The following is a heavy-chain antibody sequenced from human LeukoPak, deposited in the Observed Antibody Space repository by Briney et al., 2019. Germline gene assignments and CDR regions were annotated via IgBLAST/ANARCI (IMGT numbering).Heavy chain of an antibody. Sequence: SVKVSCKASGGTFISYAISWVRQAPGQGLEWMGRIIPIFGTANYAQKFQGRVTITADETTSTAYMELSSLRSEDTAVYYCARDFVDGYCSGGSCHNWFDPWGQETLVTVSS. D-gene: IGHD2-15*01. CDR1: GGTFISYA. CDR2: IIPIFGTA. J-gene: IGHJ5*02. CDR3: ARDFVDGYCSGGSCHNWFDP. V-gene: IGHV1-69*01.